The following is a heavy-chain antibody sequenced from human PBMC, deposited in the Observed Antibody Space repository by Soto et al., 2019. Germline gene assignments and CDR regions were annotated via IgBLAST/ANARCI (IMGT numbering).Heavy chain of an antibody. CDR2: IYYSGST. Sequence: QLQLQESGPGLVKPSETLSLTCTVSGGSISSSSYYWGWIRQPPGKGLEWIGSIYYSGSTYYNPSLKSRVAISAATSTTPFSLNLSSVTAADTAVYSCASQTPLEGYFDYWGQGTLVTVSS. CDR3: ASQTPLEGYFDY. J-gene: IGHJ4*02. V-gene: IGHV4-39*02. CDR1: GGSISSSSYY. D-gene: IGHD3-3*01.